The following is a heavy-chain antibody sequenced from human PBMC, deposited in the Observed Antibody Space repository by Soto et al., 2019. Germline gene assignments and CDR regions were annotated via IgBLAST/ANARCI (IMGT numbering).Heavy chain of an antibody. CDR1: GFTFSDHS. D-gene: IGHD1-26*01. CDR2: SRNRVNSHTT. Sequence: VQLVESGGGLVQPGGSLRLSCAASGFTFSDHSMDWVRQAPGKGLEWVARSRNRVNSHTTEYAASVKGRFTISRDESKSALYLQMNSLKIEDTAGYYCTRGLLGGAPSSTGPGMDVWGQGTAVNVSS. V-gene: IGHV3-72*01. CDR3: TRGLLGGAPSSTGPGMDV. J-gene: IGHJ6*01.